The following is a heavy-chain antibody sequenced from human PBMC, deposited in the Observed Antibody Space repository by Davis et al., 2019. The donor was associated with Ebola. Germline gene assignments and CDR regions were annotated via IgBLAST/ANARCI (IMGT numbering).Heavy chain of an antibody. Sequence: ASVKVSCKVSGYTLTKLSMHWVRQAPGKGLEWMGGFDPEDGETIYAQKFQGRVTMTEDTSTDTAYMELSSLTSEDTAVYYCARDNLYTTPSTGIGCAFDIWGQGTVVTVSS. CDR1: GYTLTKLS. V-gene: IGHV1-24*01. CDR3: ARDNLYTTPSTGIGCAFDI. D-gene: IGHD1-26*01. J-gene: IGHJ3*02. CDR2: FDPEDGET.